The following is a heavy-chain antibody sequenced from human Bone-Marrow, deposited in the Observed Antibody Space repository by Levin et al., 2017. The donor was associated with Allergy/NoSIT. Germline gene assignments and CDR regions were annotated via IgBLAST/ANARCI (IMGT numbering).Heavy chain of an antibody. D-gene: IGHD6-19*01. J-gene: IGHJ5*02. CDR3: ARDSRGIAVAVNWFDP. V-gene: IGHV1-46*01. Sequence: PGESLKISCKASGYTFTSYYMHWVRQAPGQGLEWMGIINPSGGSTSYAQKFQGRVTMTRDTSTSTVYMELSSLRSEDTAVYYCARDSRGIAVAVNWFDPWGQGTLVTVSS. CDR2: INPSGGST. CDR1: GYTFTSYY.